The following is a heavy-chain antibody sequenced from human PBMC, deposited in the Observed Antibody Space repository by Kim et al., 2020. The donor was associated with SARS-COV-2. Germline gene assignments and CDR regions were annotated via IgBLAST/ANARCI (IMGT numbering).Heavy chain of an antibody. CDR2: INTNTGNP. D-gene: IGHD2-2*02. CDR3: ARTGVVVVPAAIRYYYYYMDV. Sequence: ASVKVSCKASGYTFTSYAMNWVRQAPGQGLEWMGWINTNTGNPTYAQGFTGRFVFSLDTSVSTAYLQISSLKAEDTAVYYCARTGVVVVPAAIRYYYYYMDVGGKGTTVTVSS. J-gene: IGHJ6*03. CDR1: GYTFTSYA. V-gene: IGHV7-4-1*02.